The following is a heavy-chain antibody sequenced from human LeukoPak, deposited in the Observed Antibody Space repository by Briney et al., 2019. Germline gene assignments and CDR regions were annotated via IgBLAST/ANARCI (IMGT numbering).Heavy chain of an antibody. CDR3: ARDLTTVTTNC. Sequence: ASVKVSCKASGYTFTDHYTHWVRQAPGQGLEWMGRINPNSGGTNSAQKFQARVTMTRDTSINTAYMELSRLTSDDTAVYYCARDLTTVTTNCWGQGTLVTVSS. V-gene: IGHV1-2*06. J-gene: IGHJ4*02. D-gene: IGHD4-17*01. CDR2: INPNSGGT. CDR1: GYTFTDHY.